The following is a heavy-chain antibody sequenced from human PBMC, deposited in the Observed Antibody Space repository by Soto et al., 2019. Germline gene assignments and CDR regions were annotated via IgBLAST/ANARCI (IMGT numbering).Heavy chain of an antibody. CDR1: GYTFTSYG. D-gene: IGHD3-3*01. V-gene: IGHV1-18*01. CDR3: ARGGSYDFWSGYYIGYFGY. CDR2: ISAYNGNT. J-gene: IGHJ4*02. Sequence: ASVKVSCKASGYTFTSYGISWVRQAPGQGLEWMGWISAYNGNTNYAQKLQGRVTMTTDTSTSTAYMELRSLRSDDTAVYYCARGGSYDFWSGYYIGYFGYWGQGTLVTVSS.